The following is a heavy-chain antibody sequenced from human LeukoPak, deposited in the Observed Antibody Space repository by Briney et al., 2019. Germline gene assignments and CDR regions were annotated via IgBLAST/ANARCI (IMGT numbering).Heavy chain of an antibody. CDR1: GFTFSSYA. J-gene: IGHJ4*02. Sequence: GGSLRLSCAASGFTFSSYAMSWARQAPGKGLEWVSAISGSGGSTYYADSVKGRFTISRDNSKNTLYLQMNSLRAEDTAVYYCATTLDYYDSSGYVMYYFDYWGQGTLVTVSS. CDR2: ISGSGGST. CDR3: ATTLDYYDSSGYVMYYFDY. D-gene: IGHD3-22*01. V-gene: IGHV3-23*01.